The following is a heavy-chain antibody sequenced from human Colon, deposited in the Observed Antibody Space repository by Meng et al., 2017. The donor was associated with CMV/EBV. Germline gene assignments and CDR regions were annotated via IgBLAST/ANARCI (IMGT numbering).Heavy chain of an antibody. CDR3: ARGSGILTGSYGDF. V-gene: IGHV1-2*06. Sequence: ASGYTFTGYYLHWVRQAPGQGLEWMGRINPNSGDTNYAQMFQGRVTMTRDTSISTAYMELSRLRSDDTAMYYCARGSGILTGSYGDFWGQGTLVTVSS. J-gene: IGHJ4*02. CDR1: GYTFTGYY. CDR2: INPNSGDT. D-gene: IGHD3-9*01.